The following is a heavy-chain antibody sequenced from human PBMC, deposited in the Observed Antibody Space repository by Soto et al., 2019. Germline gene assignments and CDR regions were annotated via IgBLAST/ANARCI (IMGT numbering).Heavy chain of an antibody. CDR2: ISAYNGNT. D-gene: IGHD6-13*01. CDR3: ARDFYSSSLGWVEP. J-gene: IGHJ5*02. CDR1: GYTFTSYG. V-gene: IGHV1-18*01. Sequence: QVQLVQSGAEVKKPGASVKVSCKASGYTFTSYGISWVRQAPGQGLEWMGWISAYNGNTNYAQKLQGRVTMTTDTSTRTAYMELRSLRFEDTGVYYWARDFYSSSLGWVEPWGQGTLVTGSS.